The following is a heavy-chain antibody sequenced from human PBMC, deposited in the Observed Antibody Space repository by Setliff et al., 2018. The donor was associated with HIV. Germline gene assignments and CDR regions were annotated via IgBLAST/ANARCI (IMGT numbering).Heavy chain of an antibody. CDR3: VRGVTRDISGYYRDEYFQH. V-gene: IGHV1-18*01. Sequence: ASVKVSCKASGYSFISHGISWVRQAPGQGLEWMGWISAYNGNTNYAQSLQGRVTLTTDTSTNTAYMEMRTLRSDDTAVYYCVRGVTRDISGYYRDEYFQHWGQGTPVTVSS. J-gene: IGHJ1*01. D-gene: IGHD3-22*01. CDR2: ISAYNGNT. CDR1: GYSFISHG.